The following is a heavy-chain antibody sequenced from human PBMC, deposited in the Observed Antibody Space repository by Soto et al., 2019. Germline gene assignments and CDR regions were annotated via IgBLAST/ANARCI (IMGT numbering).Heavy chain of an antibody. CDR2: ISYDGRNK. CDR3: ARYRGSSGWYDAFDI. CDR1: GFTFSSYG. D-gene: IGHD6-19*01. Sequence: QVQLVESGGGVVQPGRSLRLSCAASGFTFSSYGMHWVRQAPGKGVEWVAVISYDGRNKYYADSVKGRFTISRDNSKNTLNLQMNSLRAEDTAVYYCARYRGSSGWYDAFDIWGQGTMVTVSS. J-gene: IGHJ3*02. V-gene: IGHV3-30*03.